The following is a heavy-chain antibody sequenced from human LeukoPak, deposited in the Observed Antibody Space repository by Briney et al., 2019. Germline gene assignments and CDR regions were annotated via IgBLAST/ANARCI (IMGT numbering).Heavy chain of an antibody. CDR3: APGGMGAIGVNWFDP. Sequence: SGTLSLTCTVSGGSISSSSYYWGGSRQPPGKGLEWIGSIYYSGSTYYNPSLKGLVTTSVATSKNQFSLKRSSVTAADTAVYYCAPGGMGAIGVNWFDPWGQGTLVTVSS. CDR1: GGSISSSSYY. D-gene: IGHD1-26*01. V-gene: IGHV4-39*01. J-gene: IGHJ5*02. CDR2: IYYSGST.